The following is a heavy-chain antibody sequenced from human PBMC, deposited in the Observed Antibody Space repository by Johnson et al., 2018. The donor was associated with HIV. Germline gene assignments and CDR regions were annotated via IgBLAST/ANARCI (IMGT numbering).Heavy chain of an antibody. CDR3: ASMGLGGNAFDI. CDR1: GFTFSSYA. CDR2: ISYDGSNK. J-gene: IGHJ3*02. V-gene: IGHV3-30-3*01. D-gene: IGHD3-16*01. Sequence: QVQLVESGGGVVQPGRSLRLSCAVSGFTFSSYAMHWVRQAPGKGLEWVAVISYDGSNKYYADSVKGRFTISRDNSKNTLYLQMNSLRAEDTAVYHCASMGLGGNAFDIWGQGTMVTVSS.